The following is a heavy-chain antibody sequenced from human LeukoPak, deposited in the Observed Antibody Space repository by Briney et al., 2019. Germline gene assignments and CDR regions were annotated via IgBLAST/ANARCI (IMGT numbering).Heavy chain of an antibody. V-gene: IGHV4-59*01. J-gene: IGHJ4*02. CDR3: ARDYYDSSGYPLRGYYFDY. D-gene: IGHD3-22*01. CDR2: ICYSGSA. CDR1: GASISTYY. Sequence: SETLSLTCTVSGASISTYYWSWIRQPPGKGLEWIGYICYSGSANYNPSLKSRVTISVDTSKNQFSLKLSSVTAADTAVYYCARDYYDSSGYPLRGYYFDYWGQGTLVTVSS.